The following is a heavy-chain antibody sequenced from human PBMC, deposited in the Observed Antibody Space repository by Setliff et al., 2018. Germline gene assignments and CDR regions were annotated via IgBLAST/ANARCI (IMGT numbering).Heavy chain of an antibody. D-gene: IGHD1-1*01. J-gene: IGHJ3*02. Sequence: SETLSLTCTVSGGSTNNYHWTWIRQPAGKGLEWIGRLYPNGNTNYNPSLKRRVNMSADSSKNNLSLRRKYVTAADTAVYYCAREDWNGNAFDIWGPGTMVTVSS. CDR3: AREDWNGNAFDI. CDR1: GGSTNNYH. CDR2: LYPNGNT. V-gene: IGHV4-4*07.